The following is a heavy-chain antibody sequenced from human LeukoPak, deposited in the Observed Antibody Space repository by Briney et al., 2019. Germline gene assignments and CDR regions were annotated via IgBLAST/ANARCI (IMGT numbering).Heavy chain of an antibody. V-gene: IGHV3-48*01. Sequence: GGSLRLSCAASGFTFSSHSRNWVRQAPGKGLEGVSYISKTSNTRDYADSVKGRFTIARDNAKNSLYLQMNSLRAEDTAVYYCAKDSSAVVVPAASWDYYYYYYYMDVWGKGTTVTISS. D-gene: IGHD2-2*01. CDR1: GFTFSSHS. CDR2: ISKTSNTR. J-gene: IGHJ6*03. CDR3: AKDSSAVVVPAASWDYYYYYYYMDV.